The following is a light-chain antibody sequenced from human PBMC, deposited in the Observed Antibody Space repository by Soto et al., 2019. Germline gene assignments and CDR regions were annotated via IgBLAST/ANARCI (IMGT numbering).Light chain of an antibody. CDR3: STFAVRPVI. Sequence: QSVLTQPPSASGSAGHSVTIPCTGTGIDDYDYNFVSWYQHHPGKVPKLIIFEVNKRPSGVPDRFSGSKSGTTASLTVSGLQADDEADYYCSTFAVRPVIFGGGTKLTVL. J-gene: IGLJ2*01. V-gene: IGLV2-8*01. CDR1: GIDDYDYNF. CDR2: EVN.